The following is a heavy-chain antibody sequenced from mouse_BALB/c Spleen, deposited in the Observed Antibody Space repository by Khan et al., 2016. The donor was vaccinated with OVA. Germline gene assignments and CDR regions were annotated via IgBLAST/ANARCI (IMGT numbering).Heavy chain of an antibody. J-gene: IGHJ3*01. CDR2: IDPFSGDT. CDR3: TRHGYVAWFTY. CDR1: GYSFTTYY. Sequence: LEVSGPELMKPGASVKISCKASGYSFTTYYIHWVLQSHGKSLDWIGYIDPFSGDTTYNQKFKGKATLTVDKSSSTAYIHLNNLTSEDSAVYYCTRHGYVAWFTYWGQGTLVTVSA. V-gene: IGHV1S135*01. D-gene: IGHD2-2*01.